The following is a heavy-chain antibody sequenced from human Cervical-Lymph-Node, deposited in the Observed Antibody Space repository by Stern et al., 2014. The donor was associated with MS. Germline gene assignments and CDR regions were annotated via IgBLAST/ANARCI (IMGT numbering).Heavy chain of an antibody. CDR3: ARGGRGSGLEY. V-gene: IGHV3-30-3*01. Sequence: VQLVESGGGVVQPGRSLRLSCAASGFTFGTYAMNWVRQAPGKGLEWVTFISHDGTKRSYADSVQARFTISRDNSNSTLFLHMSSLRAEDTAVYFCARGGRGSGLEYWGQGALVTVSS. CDR1: GFTFGTYA. D-gene: IGHD6-19*01. J-gene: IGHJ4*02. CDR2: ISHDGTKR.